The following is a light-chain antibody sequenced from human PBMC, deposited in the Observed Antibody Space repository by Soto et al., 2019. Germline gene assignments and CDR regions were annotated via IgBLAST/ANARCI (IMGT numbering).Light chain of an antibody. J-gene: IGLJ1*01. CDR3: CSYAGSSTFYV. Sequence: QSVRTQPASVSGAPGQASTISCTGTSSDVGSYNLVSWYQQHPGKAPKLMIYEVSKRPSGVSNRFSGSKSGNTASLTISGLQAEDEADYYCCSYAGSSTFYVFGTGTKVTVL. CDR1: SSDVGSYNL. V-gene: IGLV2-23*02. CDR2: EVS.